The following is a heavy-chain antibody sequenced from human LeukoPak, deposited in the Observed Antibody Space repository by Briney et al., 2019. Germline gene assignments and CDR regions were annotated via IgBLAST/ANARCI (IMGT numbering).Heavy chain of an antibody. J-gene: IGHJ3*02. CDR1: GGSFSGYY. Sequence: SETLSLTCAVYGGSFSGYYWSWIRQPPGKGLEWIGEINHSGSTNYNPSLKSRVTISVDTSKNQFSLKLSSVTAADTAVYYCARVRWVVPAARGAFDIWGQGTMATVSS. V-gene: IGHV4-34*01. D-gene: IGHD2-2*01. CDR2: INHSGST. CDR3: ARVRWVVPAARGAFDI.